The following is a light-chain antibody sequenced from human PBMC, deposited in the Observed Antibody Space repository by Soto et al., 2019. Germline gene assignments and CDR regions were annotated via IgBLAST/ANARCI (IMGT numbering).Light chain of an antibody. CDR3: QQANSFPLT. J-gene: IGKJ4*01. CDR2: AAS. Sequence: DIQMTQSPSSVSASVGDRVTITCRASQGISSWLALYQQKPGKAPKLLIYAASSLQSGVPSRFSGSGSGTDFTPTISSLQPEDFATYYCQQANSFPLTFGGGTKVDIK. V-gene: IGKV1-12*01. CDR1: QGISSW.